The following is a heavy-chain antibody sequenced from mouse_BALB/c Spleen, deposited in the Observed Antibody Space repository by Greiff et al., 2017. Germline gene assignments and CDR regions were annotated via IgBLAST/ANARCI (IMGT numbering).Heavy chain of an antibody. D-gene: IGHD1-1*01. CDR3: ALTTVVATEKAVDY. CDR1: GYAFTNYL. Sequence: QVQLQQSGAELVRPGTSVKVSCKASGYAFTNYLIEWVKQRPGQGLEWIGVINPGSGGTNYNEKFKGKATLTADKSSSTAYMQRSSLTSDDSAVYFCALTTVVATEKAVDYWGQGTSVTVSS. J-gene: IGHJ4*01. CDR2: INPGSGGT. V-gene: IGHV1-54*01.